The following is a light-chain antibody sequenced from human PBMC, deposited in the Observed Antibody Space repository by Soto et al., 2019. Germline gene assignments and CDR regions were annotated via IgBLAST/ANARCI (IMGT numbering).Light chain of an antibody. CDR3: QHYNSYSEA. V-gene: IGKV1-5*03. CDR1: QTISSW. Sequence: DIQMTLSPSTLSGSVGDRVTINCRASQTISSWLAWYQQKPGKAPKLLIYKASTLKSGVPSRFSGSGSGTEFTLTISSLQPDDFATYYCQHYNSYSEAFGQGTKVDI. CDR2: KAS. J-gene: IGKJ1*01.